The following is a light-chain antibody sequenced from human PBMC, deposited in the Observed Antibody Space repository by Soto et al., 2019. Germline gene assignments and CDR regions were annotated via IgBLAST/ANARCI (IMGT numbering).Light chain of an antibody. Sequence: QSALTQSSSASASLGSSVKLTCTLSSGHSSYIIAWHQQQPGKAPRYLMKLEGSGSYNKGSGVPDRFSGSSSGADRYLTISNLQSEDEADYYCETWDSNFWVFGGGTQLTVL. CDR3: ETWDSNFWV. CDR1: SGHSSYI. V-gene: IGLV4-60*03. CDR2: LEGSGSY. J-gene: IGLJ3*02.